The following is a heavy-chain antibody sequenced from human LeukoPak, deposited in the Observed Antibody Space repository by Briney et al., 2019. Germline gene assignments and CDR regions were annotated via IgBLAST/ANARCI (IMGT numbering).Heavy chain of an antibody. D-gene: IGHD1-1*01. Sequence: SETLSLTCAVSGGSISSSNWWSWVRQPPGKGLEWIGEIYHSGSTNYNPSLKSRVTISVDKSKNQFSLKLSSVTAADTAVYYCARDRSETTGTEGLNWFDPWGQGTLVTVSS. CDR3: ARDRSETTGTEGLNWFDP. CDR1: GGSISSSNW. V-gene: IGHV4-4*02. J-gene: IGHJ5*02. CDR2: IYHSGST.